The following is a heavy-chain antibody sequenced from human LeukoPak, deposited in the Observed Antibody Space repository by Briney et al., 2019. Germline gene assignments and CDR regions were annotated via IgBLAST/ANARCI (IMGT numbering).Heavy chain of an antibody. V-gene: IGHV1-8*02. Sequence: ASVKASCTASGYTFNSYTINWVRQATGQGLEWMGWMNPNSGNTGYAQKFQGRVTMTRNTSISTAYMELSSLRSEDTAVYYCARGARTSNYFDYWGQGTLVTVSS. CDR2: MNPNSGNT. J-gene: IGHJ4*02. CDR3: ARGARTSNYFDY. CDR1: GYTFNSYT.